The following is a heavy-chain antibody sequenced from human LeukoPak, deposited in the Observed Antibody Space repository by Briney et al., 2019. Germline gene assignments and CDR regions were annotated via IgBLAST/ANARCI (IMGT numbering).Heavy chain of an antibody. CDR1: GVSITNYY. Sequence: SDTLSLTCTVSGVSITNYYLSWIRQPPGKGLEWIGYIYYTGSTNYNLSLRSRVTISVDTSKNQFSLKLTSVTAADTAVYFCAGGGDSGGYYYPMFDYWGRGTMVTVSS. J-gene: IGHJ4*02. CDR3: AGGGDSGGYYYPMFDY. V-gene: IGHV4-59*07. D-gene: IGHD3-22*01. CDR2: IYYTGST.